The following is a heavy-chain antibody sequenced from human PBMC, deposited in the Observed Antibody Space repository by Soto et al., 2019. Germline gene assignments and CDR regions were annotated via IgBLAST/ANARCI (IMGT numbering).Heavy chain of an antibody. CDR2: IIPIFGTA. J-gene: IGHJ6*02. V-gene: IGHV1-69*13. Sequence: SVKVSCKASGGTFSSYAISWVRRAPGQGLEWMGGIIPIFGTANYAQKFQGRVTITADESTSTAYMELSSLRSEDTAMYYCASQSPLYYDSNTKTPYYYYGMDVWGQGTTVTVSS. CDR1: GGTFSSYA. D-gene: IGHD3-22*01. CDR3: ASQSPLYYDSNTKTPYYYYGMDV.